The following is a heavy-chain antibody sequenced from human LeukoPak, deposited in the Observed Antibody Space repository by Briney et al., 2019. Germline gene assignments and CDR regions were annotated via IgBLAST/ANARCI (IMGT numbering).Heavy chain of an antibody. V-gene: IGHV4-39*01. CDR1: GGSIRSRNYY. J-gene: IGHJ3*02. CDR2: FYDSGST. CDR3: ARHTRPGCSGYENAFDI. Sequence: SETLSLTCTVSGGSIRSRNYYWDWIRQPPGKGLVWIGNFYDSGSTYYNPSLKSRVTISGDTSKNQFSLKLTSVTAADTAVYYCARHTRPGCSGYENAFDIWGQGTMVTVSS. D-gene: IGHD5-12*01.